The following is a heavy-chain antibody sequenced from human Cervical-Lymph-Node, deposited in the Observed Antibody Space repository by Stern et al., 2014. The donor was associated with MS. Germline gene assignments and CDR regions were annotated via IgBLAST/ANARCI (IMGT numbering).Heavy chain of an antibody. CDR3: ARRVTTEPYNGMDI. D-gene: IGHD4-11*01. CDR1: GYSFTTYW. CDR2: IYPGDSDT. Sequence: EVQLVESGAEVKKPGDSLKISCKGSGYSFTTYWIGWVRQMPGKGLEWVGIIYPGDSDTRYSPSFEGQVTISADKSISTAYLQWRSLKASDTAIYYCARRVTTEPYNGMDIWGQGTTVTVSS. V-gene: IGHV5-51*03. J-gene: IGHJ6*02.